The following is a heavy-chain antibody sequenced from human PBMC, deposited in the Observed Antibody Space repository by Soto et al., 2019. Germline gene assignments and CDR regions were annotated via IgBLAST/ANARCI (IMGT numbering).Heavy chain of an antibody. Sequence: SETLSLTCTVSGGSISSYYWSWIRQPPGKGLEWIGYIYHSGSTYYNPSLKSRVTISVDRSKNQFSLKLSSVTAADTAVYYCARAMTTIKYYFDYWGQGTMVTV. V-gene: IGHV4-59*12. CDR1: GGSISSYY. D-gene: IGHD4-4*01. CDR2: IYHSGST. CDR3: ARAMTTIKYYFDY. J-gene: IGHJ4*02.